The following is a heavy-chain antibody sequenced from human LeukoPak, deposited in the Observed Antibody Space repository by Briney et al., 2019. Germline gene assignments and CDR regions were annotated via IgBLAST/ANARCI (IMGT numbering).Heavy chain of an antibody. CDR3: ARGDDGRSLDY. D-gene: IGHD1-1*01. Sequence: GGSLRLSCAASGFTFTTYWMHWVRQAPGKGPEWVAIVWYDGNNKYYADSVKGRFTISRDNSENTLFLQMNSLRVEDSALYYCARGDDGRSLDYWGQGTRVTVSS. V-gene: IGHV3-33*08. CDR1: GFTFTTYW. J-gene: IGHJ4*02. CDR2: VWYDGNNK.